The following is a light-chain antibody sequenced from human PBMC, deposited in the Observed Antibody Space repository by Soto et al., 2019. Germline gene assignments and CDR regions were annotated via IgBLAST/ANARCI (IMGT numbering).Light chain of an antibody. J-gene: IGKJ5*01. CDR3: QQYYDWPLT. CDR1: RSLTTN. CDR2: DAS. V-gene: IGKV3-15*01. Sequence: EVVMTQSPGTLSVSPGGRATLSCRASRSLTTNLAWYQKKPGQAPRLLIHDASTRATGIPARFSGSGSGTEFTLTISSLQSEDFAVYYCQQYYDWPLTFGQGTRLETK.